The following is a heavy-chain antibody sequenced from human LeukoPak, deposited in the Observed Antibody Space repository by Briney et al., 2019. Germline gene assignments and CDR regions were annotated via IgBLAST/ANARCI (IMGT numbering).Heavy chain of an antibody. V-gene: IGHV3-74*01. CDR1: GFTLSNYW. CDR2: IDSHGSST. D-gene: IGHD6-13*01. J-gene: IGHJ4*02. CDR3: ARGKYSSSLSIGY. Sequence: GGSLRLSCAASGFTLSNYWMHWVRHAPGKGLVWVSRIDSHGSSTSYADSVKDRFTISRDNAKNTLYLQMNSLRAEDTAVYYCARGKYSSSLSIGYWGQGTLVTVSS.